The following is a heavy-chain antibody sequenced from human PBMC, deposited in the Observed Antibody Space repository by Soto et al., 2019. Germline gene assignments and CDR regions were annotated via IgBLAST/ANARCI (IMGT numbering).Heavy chain of an antibody. Sequence: EVQLVESGGGLVQPGRSLRLSCAASGFSFDEYAMHWVRQAPGKGLEWVSGISWNSGTMGYGDSLKGRFTISRDIAKNYLYLQMNSLRAEDTALYYCAKGFCSSTRCLTYSYMDVWGKGTTVTVSS. CDR3: AKGFCSSTRCLTYSYMDV. CDR1: GFSFDEYA. D-gene: IGHD2-2*01. CDR2: ISWNSGTM. V-gene: IGHV3-9*01. J-gene: IGHJ6*03.